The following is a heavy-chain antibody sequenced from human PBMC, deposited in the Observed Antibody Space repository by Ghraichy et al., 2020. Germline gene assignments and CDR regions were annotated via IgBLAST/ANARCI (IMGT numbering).Heavy chain of an antibody. J-gene: IGHJ4*02. CDR1: GYTFTGYY. Sequence: ASVKVSCKASGYTFTGYYMHWVRQAPGQGLEWMGWINPNSGGTNYAQKFQGRVTMTRDTSISTAYMELSRLRSDDTAVYYCAREPLVWNPGDYWGQGTLVTVSS. CDR3: AREPLVWNPGDY. V-gene: IGHV1-2*02. CDR2: INPNSGGT. D-gene: IGHD1-1*01.